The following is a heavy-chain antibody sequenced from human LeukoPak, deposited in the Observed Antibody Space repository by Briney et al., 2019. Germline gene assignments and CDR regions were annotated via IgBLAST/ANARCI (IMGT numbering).Heavy chain of an antibody. CDR1: GFTFSSYA. CDR3: AKDWVIAVAVLIDY. Sequence: GGSLRLSCAASGFTFSSYAMSRVRQAPGKGLECVSAISGSGGSTYYADSVKGRFTISRDNSKNTLYLQMNNLRPEDTAVYYCAKDWVIAVAVLIDYWGQGTLVTVSS. CDR2: ISGSGGST. J-gene: IGHJ4*02. V-gene: IGHV3-23*01. D-gene: IGHD6-19*01.